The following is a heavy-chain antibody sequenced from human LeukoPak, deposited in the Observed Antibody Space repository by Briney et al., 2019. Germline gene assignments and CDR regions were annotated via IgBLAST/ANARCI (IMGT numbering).Heavy chain of an antibody. CDR2: MSGSGHST. CDR3: AKGRGPDCGGGCYSRVFES. CDR1: GFTFSNYA. J-gene: IGHJ4*02. Sequence: PGGSLRLSCAASGFTFSNYAMNWVRQAPGKGLEWVSIMSGSGHSTIHADSVKGRFTISRDNSKDTLYLEMNSLRVEDTAVYYCAKGRGPDCGGGCYSRVFESWGQGTLVTVSS. D-gene: IGHD2-21*02. V-gene: IGHV3-23*01.